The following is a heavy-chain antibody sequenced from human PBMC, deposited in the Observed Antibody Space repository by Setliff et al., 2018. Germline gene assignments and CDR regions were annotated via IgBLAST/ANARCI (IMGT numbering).Heavy chain of an antibody. Sequence: TLSLTSTVAGDSINSGGVCWTWIRQPPGRDLEWIGDICYTGTSTYYNPSVECRLSISVDRSMNQFSLRLNSVTAADTAVYSCARARSNSGWYGFFDYWGQGALVTVSS. V-gene: IGHV4-30-4*08. CDR1: GDSINSGGVC. J-gene: IGHJ4*02. CDR3: ARARSNSGWYGFFDY. CDR2: ICYTGTST. D-gene: IGHD6-19*01.